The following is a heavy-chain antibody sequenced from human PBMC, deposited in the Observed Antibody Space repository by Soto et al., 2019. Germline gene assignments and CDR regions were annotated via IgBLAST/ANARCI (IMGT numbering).Heavy chain of an antibody. CDR2: FDPEDGET. CDR3: ATEGPSSSFGYYGMDV. V-gene: IGHV1-24*01. CDR1: GYTLTELS. D-gene: IGHD6-13*01. J-gene: IGHJ6*02. Sequence: ASVKVSCKVSGYTLTELSMHWVRQAPGKGLEWMGGFDPEDGETIYAQKFQGRVTMTEDTSTDTAYMELSSLRSEDTALYYCATEGPSSSFGYYGMDVWGQGTTVTVSS.